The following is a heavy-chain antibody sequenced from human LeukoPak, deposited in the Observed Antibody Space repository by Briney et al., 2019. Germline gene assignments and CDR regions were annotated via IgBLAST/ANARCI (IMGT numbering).Heavy chain of an antibody. J-gene: IGHJ3*02. D-gene: IGHD3-22*01. CDR1: SGSISSYY. V-gene: IGHV4-59*01. CDR2: IYYSGST. Sequence: SETLSLTCTVSSGSISSYYWSWIRQPPGKGLEWIGYIYYSGSTNYNPSLKSRVTISVDTSKNQFSLKLSSVTAADAAVYYCATRHSIGYYASPAPFDIWGQGTMVTVSS. CDR3: ATRHSIGYYASPAPFDI.